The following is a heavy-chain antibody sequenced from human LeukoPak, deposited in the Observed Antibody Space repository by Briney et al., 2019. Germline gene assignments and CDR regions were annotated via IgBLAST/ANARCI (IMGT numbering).Heavy chain of an antibody. V-gene: IGHV3-43D*03. Sequence: GGSLRLSCAASGFTFDDYSMHWVRQAPGKGLEWVSLITWDGGSTYYADSVKGRFTISRDNSKNSLYLQMNSLRADDTALYYCAKDGKNYFDYWGQGTLVSVSS. J-gene: IGHJ4*02. CDR3: AKDGKNYFDY. CDR1: GFTFDDYS. CDR2: ITWDGGST.